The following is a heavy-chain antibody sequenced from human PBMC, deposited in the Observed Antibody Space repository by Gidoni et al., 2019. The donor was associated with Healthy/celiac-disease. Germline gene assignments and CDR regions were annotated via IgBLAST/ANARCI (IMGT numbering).Heavy chain of an antibody. CDR3: ARGYCSSTSCYAYYMDV. Sequence: QVQLQQWGAGLLKPSETLSLTCGVYGGSFNAYYWSWIRQPPGKGLEWIGEINHSGSTNYNPSLKSRVTISVDTSKNQFSLKLSSVTAADTAVYYCARGYCSSTSCYAYYMDVWGKGTTVTVSS. J-gene: IGHJ6*03. V-gene: IGHV4-34*01. CDR2: INHSGST. D-gene: IGHD2-2*01. CDR1: GGSFNAYY.